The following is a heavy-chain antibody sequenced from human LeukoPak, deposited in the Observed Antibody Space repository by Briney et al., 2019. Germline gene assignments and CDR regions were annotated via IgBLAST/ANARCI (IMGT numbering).Heavy chain of an antibody. V-gene: IGHV4-59*01. Sequence: PSETLSLTCTVSGGSISSYYWSWIRQPPGKGLEWIGYIYYSGSTNYNPSLKSRVTISVDTSKNQFSLKLSSVTAADTAVYYCAREGCPNYYGSGSYSYFDYWGQGTLVTVSS. CDR1: GGSISSYY. D-gene: IGHD3-10*01. J-gene: IGHJ4*02. CDR3: AREGCPNYYGSGSYSYFDY. CDR2: IYYSGST.